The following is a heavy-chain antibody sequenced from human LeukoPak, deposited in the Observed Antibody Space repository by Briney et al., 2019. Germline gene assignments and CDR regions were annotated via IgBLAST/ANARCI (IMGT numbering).Heavy chain of an antibody. CDR1: GFTVSSNY. Sequence: GGSLRLSCAASGFTVSSNYMSWVRQAPGKGLEWVSVIYSGGSTYYADSVKGRFTISRDNSKNTLYLQVNSLRAEDTAVYYCARDLLITSYYYYGMDVWGQGTTVTVSS. V-gene: IGHV3-66*01. CDR3: ARDLLITSYYYYGMDV. J-gene: IGHJ6*02. CDR2: IYSGGST. D-gene: IGHD3-10*01.